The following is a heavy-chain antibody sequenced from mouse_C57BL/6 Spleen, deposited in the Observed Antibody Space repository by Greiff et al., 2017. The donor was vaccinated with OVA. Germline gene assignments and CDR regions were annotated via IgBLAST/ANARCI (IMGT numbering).Heavy chain of an antibody. CDR2: IHPNSGST. V-gene: IGHV1-64*01. CDR3: ARNDGYYNFDD. D-gene: IGHD2-3*01. CDR1: GYTFTSYW. J-gene: IGHJ2*01. Sequence: QVQLQQPGAELVKPGASVKLSCKASGYTFTSYWMHWVKQRPGPGLEWIGMIHPNSGSTNYNEKFKSKATLTVDKSSSTAYMQLSSLTSEDSAVYYGARNDGYYNFDDWGQGTTLTVSS.